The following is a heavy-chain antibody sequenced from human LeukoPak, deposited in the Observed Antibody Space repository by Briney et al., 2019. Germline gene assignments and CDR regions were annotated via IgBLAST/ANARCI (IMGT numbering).Heavy chain of an antibody. J-gene: IGHJ4*02. CDR2: IYTSGST. CDR1: GGSISSYY. Sequence: SETLSLTCTVSGGSISSYYWSWIRQPAGKGLEWIGRIYTSGSTNYNPSLKSRVTMSVDTSKNQFSLKLSSVTAADTAVYYCARGGTQRWYQQLPFDYWGQGTLVTVSS. D-gene: IGHD4-23*01. V-gene: IGHV4-4*07. CDR3: ARGGTQRWYQQLPFDY.